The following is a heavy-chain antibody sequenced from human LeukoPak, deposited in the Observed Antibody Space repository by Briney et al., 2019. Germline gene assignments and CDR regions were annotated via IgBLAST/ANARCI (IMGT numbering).Heavy chain of an antibody. CDR2: IYSTGST. V-gene: IGHV4-59*08. Sequence: SETLSLTCTVSGGSISGYYWSWIRQPPGKGLEWIGYIYSTGSTNSNPSLKSRVTISVDTSRNQFSLRLTSVTAADTAAYYCARHESAVGALFYWGQGTLVTVSS. CDR1: GGSISGYY. CDR3: ARHESAVGALFY. D-gene: IGHD1-26*01. J-gene: IGHJ4*02.